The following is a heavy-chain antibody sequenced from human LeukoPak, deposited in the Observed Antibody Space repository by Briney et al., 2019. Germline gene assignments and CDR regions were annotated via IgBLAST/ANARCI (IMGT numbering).Heavy chain of an antibody. V-gene: IGHV3-23*01. CDR2: ITGSGAST. CDR3: AKGVSSSSLISYYYYMDV. CDR1: GFTFSSYA. D-gene: IGHD6-6*01. Sequence: PGGSLRLSCAASGFTFSSYAMSWVRQAPGKGLEWVTAITGSGASTYYADSVKGRFTICGDNSKNTLYLQMNSLRAEDTAVYYCAKGVSSSSLISYYYYMDVWGKGTTVTVSS. J-gene: IGHJ6*03.